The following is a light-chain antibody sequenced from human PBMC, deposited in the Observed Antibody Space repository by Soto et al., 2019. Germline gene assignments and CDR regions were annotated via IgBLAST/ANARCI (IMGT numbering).Light chain of an antibody. CDR2: AAS. Sequence: DIQMTQSPSSLSASVGDRVTITCRASQSISSYLNWYQQKPGKAPKLLIYAASSLQSGVPSRFSGSGSGTDFNLTISSLQTEDFATYYCQQTLSFTPTFGQGTKVEIK. CDR1: QSISSY. CDR3: QQTLSFTPT. V-gene: IGKV1-39*01. J-gene: IGKJ1*01.